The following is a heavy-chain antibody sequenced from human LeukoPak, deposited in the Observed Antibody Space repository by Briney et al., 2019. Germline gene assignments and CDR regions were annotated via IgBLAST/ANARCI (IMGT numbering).Heavy chain of an antibody. CDR2: ISGSGGST. CDR1: GFTFSSYA. CDR3: AKDISSSWSFDY. J-gene: IGHJ4*02. D-gene: IGHD6-13*01. V-gene: IGHV3-23*01. Sequence: GGSLRLSCAASGFTFSSYAMSWVRQAPGKGLEWVSAISGSGGSTYYADSMKGRFTISRDNSKNTLYLQMNSLRAEDTAVYYCAKDISSSWSFDYWGQGTLVTVSS.